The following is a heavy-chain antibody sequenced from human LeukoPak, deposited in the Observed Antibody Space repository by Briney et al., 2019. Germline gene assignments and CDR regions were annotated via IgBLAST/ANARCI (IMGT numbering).Heavy chain of an antibody. D-gene: IGHD1-14*01. CDR3: AGIWQYFDH. V-gene: IGHV3-74*01. CDR1: GFTFSTSW. CDR2: INSDGSSA. J-gene: IGHJ4*02. Sequence: PGGSLRLSCAASGFTFSTSWMHWVRQAPGKGLEWVSRINSDGSSANYADSVKGRFTISRDNAKNTLYLQMNTLRAEDTAVYYCAGIWQYFDHWGQGTLVTVSS.